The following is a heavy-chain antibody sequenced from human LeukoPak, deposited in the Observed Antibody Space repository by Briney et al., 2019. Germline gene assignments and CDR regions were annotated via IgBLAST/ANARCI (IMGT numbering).Heavy chain of an antibody. CDR3: ARDLRYCSSTSCYGPYYYYYGMDV. CDR1: GFTFSSYS. J-gene: IGHJ6*02. V-gene: IGHV3-21*01. Sequence: PGGSLRLSCAASGFTFSSYSMNWVRQAPGKGLEWVASISSSRSYKYYADSLKGRFTISRDKAKNSVYLQMNRLRAEDTAVYYCARDLRYCSSTSCYGPYYYYYGMDVWGQGTTVTVSS. CDR2: ISSSRSYK. D-gene: IGHD2-2*01.